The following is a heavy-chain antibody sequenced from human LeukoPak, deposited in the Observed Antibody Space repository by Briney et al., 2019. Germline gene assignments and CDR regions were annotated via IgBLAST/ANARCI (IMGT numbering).Heavy chain of an antibody. Sequence: SQTLSLTCTVSGGSIRSSSYYWGGIRQPPWNGLDWIGSIYYSGSTYYNPSLKSRVTISVDTSKNQVSLRLSSVTAADTAVYYCAGGHYDSSGYYYPFDYWGQGTLVTVSS. CDR3: AGGHYDSSGYYYPFDY. CDR2: IYYSGST. D-gene: IGHD3-22*01. CDR1: GGSIRSSSYY. J-gene: IGHJ4*02. V-gene: IGHV4-39*01.